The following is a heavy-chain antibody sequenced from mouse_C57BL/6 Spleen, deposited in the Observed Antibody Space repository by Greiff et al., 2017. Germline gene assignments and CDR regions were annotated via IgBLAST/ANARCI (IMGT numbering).Heavy chain of an antibody. CDR2: ISDGGSYT. CDR1: GFTFSSYA. V-gene: IGHV5-4*01. Sequence: EVPLVESGGGLVQPGGSLKLSCAASGFTFSSYAMSWVRQTPEKRLEWVATISDGGSYTYYPHNVKGRFTISRDNAKNNLYLQMSHLESEDTAMYYCARDDIDGHFDYWGQGTTLTVSS. CDR3: ARDDIDGHFDY. J-gene: IGHJ2*01. D-gene: IGHD2-3*01.